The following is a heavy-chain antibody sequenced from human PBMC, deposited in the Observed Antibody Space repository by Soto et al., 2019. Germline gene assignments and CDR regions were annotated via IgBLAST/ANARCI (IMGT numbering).Heavy chain of an antibody. J-gene: IGHJ4*02. CDR1: GGSISSGGYY. CDR2: IYYSGST. CDR3: ARGGSVMGFDY. V-gene: IGHV4-31*03. D-gene: IGHD2-8*01. Sequence: QVQLQESGPGLVKPSQTLSLTCTVSGGSISSGGYYWSWIRQHPGKGLEWIGYIYYSGSTYYNPSLKSRVTMSVDTSKNQFALKLSSVTAADTAVYYCARGGSVMGFDYWGQGTLVTVSS.